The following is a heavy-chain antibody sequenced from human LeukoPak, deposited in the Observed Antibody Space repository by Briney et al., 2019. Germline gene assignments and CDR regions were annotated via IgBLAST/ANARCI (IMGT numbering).Heavy chain of an antibody. V-gene: IGHV3-7*04. CDR1: GFTFSSYW. Sequence: PGGSLRLPCAASGFTFSSYWMSWVRQAPGKGLEWVANMKQDGSAKNYVDSVKGRFTISRDNAKNSLYLQMNSLSTEDTAVYYCARGGSCPDYWGQGTLVTVSS. CDR3: ARGGSCPDY. CDR2: MKQDGSAK. D-gene: IGHD1-26*01. J-gene: IGHJ4*02.